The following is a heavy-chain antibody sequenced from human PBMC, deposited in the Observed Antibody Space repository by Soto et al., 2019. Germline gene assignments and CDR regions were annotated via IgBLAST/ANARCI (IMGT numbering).Heavy chain of an antibody. V-gene: IGHV4-30-2*01. CDR1: GVSSSSGGYS. Sequence: TLSLTCAVSGVSSSSGGYSWSWIRQPPGKGLEWIGYIYHSGSTYYNPSLKSRVTISVDRSKNQFSLKLSSVTDADTDVYYCARALTGLFDYWGQGTLVTVYS. J-gene: IGHJ4*02. CDR3: ARALTGLFDY. CDR2: IYHSGST.